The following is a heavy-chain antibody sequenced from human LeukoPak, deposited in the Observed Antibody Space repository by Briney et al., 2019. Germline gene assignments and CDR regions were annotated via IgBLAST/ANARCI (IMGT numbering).Heavy chain of an antibody. CDR3: ARGIAAAGPNY. D-gene: IGHD6-13*01. CDR1: GFTFSSYS. Sequence: GGSLRLSCAASGFTFSSYSMNWVRQAPGKGLEWVSSISSSSSYIYYADSVKGRFTISRDNAKNSLYLQMNSLRAEDTAVYYCARGIAAAGPNYWGQRTLVTVSS. CDR2: ISSSSSYI. J-gene: IGHJ4*02. V-gene: IGHV3-21*01.